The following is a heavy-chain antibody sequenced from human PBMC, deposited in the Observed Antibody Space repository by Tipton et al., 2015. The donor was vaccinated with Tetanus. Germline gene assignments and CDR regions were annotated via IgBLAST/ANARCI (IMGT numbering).Heavy chain of an antibody. J-gene: IGHJ3*02. Sequence: GTEVKKPGESLKISCKGSGYSFTSYWIGWVRQMPGKGLEWMGIIYPGDSDTRCSPSFQGQVTISADKSISTAYLQWSSLKASDTAMYYCARLGGVAGTGNRAFDIWGQGTMVTVSS. V-gene: IGHV5-51*01. CDR1: GYSFTSYW. CDR2: IYPGDSDT. CDR3: ARLGGVAGTGNRAFDI. D-gene: IGHD6-19*01.